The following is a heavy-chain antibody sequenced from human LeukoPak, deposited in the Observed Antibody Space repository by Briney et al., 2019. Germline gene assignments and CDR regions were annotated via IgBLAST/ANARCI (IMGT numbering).Heavy chain of an antibody. CDR3: AKDISPIGEVFDY. D-gene: IGHD2/OR15-2a*01. CDR2: IRYDGSNK. V-gene: IGHV3-30*02. CDR1: GFTFSSYG. J-gene: IGHJ4*02. Sequence: GGSLRLSCAASGFTFSSYGMHWVRQAPGKGLEWVAFIRYDGSNKYYADSVKGRFTISRDNSKNSLYLQMNSLRTEDTALYYCAKDISPIGEVFDYWGQGTLVTVSS.